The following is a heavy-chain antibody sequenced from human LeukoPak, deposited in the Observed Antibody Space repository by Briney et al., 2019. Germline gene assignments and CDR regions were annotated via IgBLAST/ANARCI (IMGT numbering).Heavy chain of an antibody. D-gene: IGHD2-2*01. Sequence: ASVKVSCKASGYTFTSYGISWVRQAPGQGLEWMGWISAYNGNTNYAQKLQGRVTMTTDTSTSTAYMELRSLRSDDTAVYYCARDNPLTGVVVPPNFFAFDPWGQGTLVTVSS. J-gene: IGHJ5*02. CDR3: ARDNPLTGVVVPPNFFAFDP. CDR1: GYTFTSYG. CDR2: ISAYNGNT. V-gene: IGHV1-18*01.